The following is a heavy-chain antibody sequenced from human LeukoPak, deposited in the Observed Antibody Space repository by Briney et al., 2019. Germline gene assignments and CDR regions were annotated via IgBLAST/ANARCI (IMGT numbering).Heavy chain of an antibody. CDR2: INTNTGNP. CDR3: ARRGVKGDYYDSSGLFDY. J-gene: IGHJ4*02. D-gene: IGHD3-22*01. Sequence: ASVKVSCTASGYTFTSYAMNWVRQAPGQGLEWMGWINTNTGNPTYAQGFTGRFVFSLDTSVSTAYLQISSLKAEDTAVYYCARRGVKGDYYDSSGLFDYWGQGTLVTVSS. V-gene: IGHV7-4-1*02. CDR1: GYTFTSYA.